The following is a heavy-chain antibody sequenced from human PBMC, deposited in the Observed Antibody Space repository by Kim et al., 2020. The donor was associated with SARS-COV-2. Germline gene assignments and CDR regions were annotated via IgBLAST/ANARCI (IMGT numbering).Heavy chain of an antibody. CDR2: ISGDGNNK. Sequence: GGSLRLSCAASGFTFSNYGMHWVRLAPGKGLEWVSSISGDGNNKHYPDSVEGRFTVSRDNSKNTLYLRMNSLRVEDTAVYYCAIRNFYGSGTHGPGVWGQGTTVTVSS. D-gene: IGHD3-10*01. J-gene: IGHJ6*02. V-gene: IGHV3-33*05. CDR1: GFTFSNYG. CDR3: AIRNFYGSGTHGPGV.